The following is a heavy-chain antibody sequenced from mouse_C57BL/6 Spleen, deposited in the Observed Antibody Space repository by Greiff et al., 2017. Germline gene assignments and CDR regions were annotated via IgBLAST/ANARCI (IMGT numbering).Heavy chain of an antibody. D-gene: IGHD4-1*01. Sequence: VQLQQPGAELVMPGASVKLSCKASGYTFTSYWMHWVKQRPGQGLEWIGEIDPSDSYTNYNQKFKGKSTLTVDKSSSTAYMQLSSLTSEDSAVYYCARDGNGRDFDYWGQGTTLTVSS. V-gene: IGHV1-69*01. CDR3: ARDGNGRDFDY. J-gene: IGHJ2*01. CDR2: IDPSDSYT. CDR1: GYTFTSYW.